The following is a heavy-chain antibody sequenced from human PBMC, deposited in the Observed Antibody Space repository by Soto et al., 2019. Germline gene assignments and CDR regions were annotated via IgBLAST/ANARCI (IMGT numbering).Heavy chain of an antibody. CDR1: QFTFSRYN. CDR2: ISGTSTYI. CDR3: ARGSPYDYGGAEWYLDS. D-gene: IGHD5-12*01. Sequence: DVQLVESGGGLVKPGGSLRLSWEASQFTFSRYNMYWVRQAPGKGLEWVSTISGTSTYIYYTESLRGRFTVSRDNAKNSLYLQMNSLRVEDTAVYYCARGSPYDYGGAEWYLDSWGQGTLVTVSS. V-gene: IGHV3-21*02. J-gene: IGHJ4*02.